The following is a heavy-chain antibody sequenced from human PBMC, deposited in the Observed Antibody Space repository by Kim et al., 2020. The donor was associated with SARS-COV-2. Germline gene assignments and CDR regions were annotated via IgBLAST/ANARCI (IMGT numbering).Heavy chain of an antibody. CDR2: IHSDGRT. CDR3: ARLPDITGWPFDS. Sequence: ETLSLTCTVSGGSINGHYWTWIRQPPGMGLEWIGYIHSDGRTNYNPSLSSRLAMSVDTSENRVSLRVTSVTAADTAVYFCARLPDITGWPFDSWGQGTQVTVSS. V-gene: IGHV4-59*11. J-gene: IGHJ4*02. D-gene: IGHD3-10*01. CDR1: GGSINGHY.